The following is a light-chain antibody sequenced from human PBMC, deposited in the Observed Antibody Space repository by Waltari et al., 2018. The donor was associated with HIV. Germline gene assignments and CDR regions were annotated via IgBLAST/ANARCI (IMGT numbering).Light chain of an antibody. CDR2: RNN. V-gene: IGLV1-47*01. J-gene: IGLJ1*01. Sequence: QSVLTQPPSASGTPGQRVTISCSGSRSHTGSNDVNWYQTLPGTAPKLLIYRNNQRPSGVPDRFSGSKSGTSASLAISGLRSEDEADYYCAAWDDSLSGHYVFGTGTKVTVL. CDR1: RSHTGSND. CDR3: AAWDDSLSGHYV.